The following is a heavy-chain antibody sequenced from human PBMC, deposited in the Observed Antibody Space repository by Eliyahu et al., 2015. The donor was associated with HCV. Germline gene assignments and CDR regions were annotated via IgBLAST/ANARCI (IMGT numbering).Heavy chain of an antibody. J-gene: IGHJ5*02. D-gene: IGHD2-15*01. CDR2: ISGNGGSR. CDR3: AKDHCDRRGGGLYCSGGPNWFDP. Sequence: EVQLLESGGGLVQPGGSLRLSCAASGFXFSSYAMXXVRXAPGKGLEXVSTISGNGGSRYYADSVKGRFTISRDNSKNTLYLQMNSLRTEDTAVYYCAKDHCDRRGGGLYCSGGPNWFDPWGQGTLVIVSS. CDR1: GFXFSSYA. V-gene: IGHV3-23*01.